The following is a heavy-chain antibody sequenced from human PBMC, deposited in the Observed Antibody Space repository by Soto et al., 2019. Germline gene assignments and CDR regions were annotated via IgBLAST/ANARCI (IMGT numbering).Heavy chain of an antibody. CDR3: ERGYCNGGSWYPGIY. CDR1: GFTFNSYS. V-gene: IGHV3-48*02. CDR2: ITGSSSAI. Sequence: EVHLVESGGGSVQPGGSLRLSCAASGFTFNSYSMHWVRQAPGKGLEWVSYITGSSSAIYYADSVKGRFTISRDNAKNSLSLQMDSLRDEDSAVYYCERGYCNGGSWYPGIYWGQGTLVSVSS. J-gene: IGHJ4*02. D-gene: IGHD2-15*01.